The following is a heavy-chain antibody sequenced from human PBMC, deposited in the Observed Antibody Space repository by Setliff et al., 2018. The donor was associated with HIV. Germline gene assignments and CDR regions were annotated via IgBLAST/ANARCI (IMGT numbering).Heavy chain of an antibody. J-gene: IGHJ4*02. D-gene: IGHD2-21*01. CDR2: IHYSGYT. CDR1: GDSISTSPYS. CDR3: ARDWGQRLVIPH. Sequence: SETLSLTCTVSGDSISTSPYSWGWIRQPPGKGLEWIGSIHYSGYTYYSPSLRTRVTISVDTSKNQFSLKLSSVTAADTAVYYYARDWGQRLVIPHWGQGTLVTVSS. V-gene: IGHV4-39*07.